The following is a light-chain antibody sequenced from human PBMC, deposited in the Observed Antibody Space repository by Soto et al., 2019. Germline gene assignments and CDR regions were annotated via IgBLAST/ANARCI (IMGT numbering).Light chain of an antibody. CDR2: DVS. V-gene: IGLV2-11*01. CDR3: CSYAGNYTFVV. J-gene: IGLJ2*01. Sequence: QSALTQPRSVSGSPGQSVTISCTGSSSDVGGYNYVSWYQHHPGKAPKLMIYDVSKRPSGVPDRFSASKSGNTASLTISGLQAEDEADYYCCSYAGNYTFVVFGGGTKLTVL. CDR1: SSDVGGYNY.